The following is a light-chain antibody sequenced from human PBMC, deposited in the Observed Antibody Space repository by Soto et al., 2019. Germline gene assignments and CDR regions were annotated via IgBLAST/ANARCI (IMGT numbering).Light chain of an antibody. V-gene: IGKV1-39*01. CDR2: AAS. CDR1: QSISSY. CDR3: QQSYSTPPFT. J-gene: IGKJ3*01. Sequence: DIQMTQSPSSLSASAGDRVTITCRASQSISSYLIWYQQKPGKAPKLLIYAASSMQSGVPSRFSGSGSGTDFTLTISSLQPEDFATYYCQQSYSTPPFTFGHGTKVDIK.